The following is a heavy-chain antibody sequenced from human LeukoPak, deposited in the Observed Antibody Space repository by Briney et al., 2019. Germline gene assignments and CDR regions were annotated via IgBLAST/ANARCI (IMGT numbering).Heavy chain of an antibody. CDR1: GFTFSSYS. Sequence: PGGSLRLSCAASGFTFSSYSMNWVRQAPGKGPEWVSSISSSSSYIYYADSVKGRFTISRDNAKNSLYLQMNSLRAEDTAVYYCARDRRGERYYYYGMDVWGQGTTVTVSS. CDR3: ARDRRGERYYYYGMDV. CDR2: ISSSSSYI. V-gene: IGHV3-21*01. D-gene: IGHD3-16*01. J-gene: IGHJ6*02.